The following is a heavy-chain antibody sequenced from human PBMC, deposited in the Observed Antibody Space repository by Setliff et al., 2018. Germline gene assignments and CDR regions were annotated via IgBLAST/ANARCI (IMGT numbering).Heavy chain of an antibody. D-gene: IGHD5-12*01. CDR2: IYNSGST. J-gene: IGHJ4*02. Sequence: PSETLSLTCNVSADSISSSYDYWAWIRQPPGKGLEWIGSIYNSGSTYYNPSLTSRVSISVDTSKNQFSLKLSSVNAADTAVYYRASLGYRGDLDYWGQGTLVTVSS. CDR1: ADSISSSYDY. V-gene: IGHV4-39*01. CDR3: ASLGYRGDLDY.